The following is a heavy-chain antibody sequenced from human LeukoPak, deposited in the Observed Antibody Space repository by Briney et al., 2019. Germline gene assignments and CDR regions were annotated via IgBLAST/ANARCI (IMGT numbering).Heavy chain of an antibody. Sequence: GGSLRLSCAASGFTFSNYSMNWVRQAPGKGLEWVSSISSSSSYIYYADSVRGRFTISRDNAKNTLNLQMNSLRAEDTAVYYCARDLGQYYDTSDNWFDPWGQGTLVTVSS. J-gene: IGHJ5*02. V-gene: IGHV3-21*01. D-gene: IGHD3-22*01. CDR2: ISSSSSYI. CDR1: GFTFSNYS. CDR3: ARDLGQYYDTSDNWFDP.